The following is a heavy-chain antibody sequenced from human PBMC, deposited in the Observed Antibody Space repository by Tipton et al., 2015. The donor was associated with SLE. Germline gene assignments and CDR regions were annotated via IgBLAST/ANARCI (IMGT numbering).Heavy chain of an antibody. CDR3: ARGYYDLWSGYYPIDY. J-gene: IGHJ4*02. D-gene: IGHD3-3*01. CDR1: GFTFSNAW. Sequence: SLRLSCAASGFTFSNAWMSWVRQAPGKGLEWVSAISGSGGSTYYADSVKGRFTISRDNSKNTLYLQMNSLRAEDTALYYCARGYYDLWSGYYPIDYWGQGTLVTVSS. V-gene: IGHV3-23*01. CDR2: ISGSGGST.